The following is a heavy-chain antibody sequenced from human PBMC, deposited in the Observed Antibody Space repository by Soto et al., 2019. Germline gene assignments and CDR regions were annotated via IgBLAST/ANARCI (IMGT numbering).Heavy chain of an antibody. D-gene: IGHD6-19*01. CDR2: INAGNGNT. CDR1: WNTFSSYA. Sequence: GGSVNGSCKGSWNTFSSYAMQWGRQAPGQRLEWMGWINAGNGNTKYSQKFQGRVTITSDTSASTDYMELSSLRSEDTAVYYCARDLGGWTDYWGQGTLVTVSS. V-gene: IGHV1-3*01. CDR3: ARDLGGWTDY. J-gene: IGHJ4*02.